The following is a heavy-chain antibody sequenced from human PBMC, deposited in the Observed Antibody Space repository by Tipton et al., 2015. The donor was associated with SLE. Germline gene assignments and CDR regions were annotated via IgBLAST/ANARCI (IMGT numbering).Heavy chain of an antibody. J-gene: IGHJ3*02. Sequence: TLSLTCTVSGSSISSYYWSWIRQPPGKGLEWIGYIYYSGSTYYNPSLKSRVTISVDTSKNQFSLKLSSVTAADTAVYYCARALGGSSGWYGDAFDIWGQGTMVTVSS. CDR2: IYYSGST. D-gene: IGHD6-19*01. CDR1: GSSISSYY. CDR3: ARALGGSSGWYGDAFDI. V-gene: IGHV4-59*08.